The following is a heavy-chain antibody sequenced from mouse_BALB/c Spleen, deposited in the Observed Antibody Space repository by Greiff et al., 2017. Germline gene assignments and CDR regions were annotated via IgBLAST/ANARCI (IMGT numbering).Heavy chain of an antibody. CDR3: ARGYDYDSYYAMDY. Sequence: EVKVVESGGGLVKPGGSLKLSCAASGFTFSDYYMYWVRQTPEKRLEWVATISVGGSYTYYPDSVKGRFTISRDTAKNNLYLQMSSLKSEDTAMYYCARGYDYDSYYAMDYWGQGTSVTVSS. CDR2: ISVGGSYT. CDR1: GFTFSDYY. V-gene: IGHV5-4*02. J-gene: IGHJ4*01. D-gene: IGHD2-4*01.